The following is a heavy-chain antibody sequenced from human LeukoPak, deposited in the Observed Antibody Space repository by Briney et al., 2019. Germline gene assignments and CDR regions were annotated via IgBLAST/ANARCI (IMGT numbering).Heavy chain of an antibody. Sequence: PGGSLRLSCAASGFTFSSYDMHWVRQATGKGLMWLSAIGTAGDTYYPGSVKGRFTISRENAKNSLYLQMNSLRAGDTAVYYCARSSGTGRGFDYWGQGTLVTVSS. CDR2: IGTAGDT. D-gene: IGHD6-19*01. J-gene: IGHJ4*02. V-gene: IGHV3-13*01. CDR3: ARSSGTGRGFDY. CDR1: GFTFSSYD.